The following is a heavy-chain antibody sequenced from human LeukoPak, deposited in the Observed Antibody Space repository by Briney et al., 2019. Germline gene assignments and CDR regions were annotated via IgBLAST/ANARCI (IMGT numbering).Heavy chain of an antibody. Sequence: GASVKVSCKASGYTFTTHDLTWVQQAPGQGLEWMGWISPYNGNTNYAQKFQGRVTLTTDTSTSTAYMELRSLRSDDTAVYYCARGPHERSGYPDDWGQGTLVIVSS. D-gene: IGHD3-22*01. V-gene: IGHV1-18*01. J-gene: IGHJ4*02. CDR3: ARGPHERSGYPDD. CDR1: GYTFTTHD. CDR2: ISPYNGNT.